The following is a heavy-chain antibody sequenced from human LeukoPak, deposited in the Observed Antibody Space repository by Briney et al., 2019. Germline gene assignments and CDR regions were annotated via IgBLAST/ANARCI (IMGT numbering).Heavy chain of an antibody. D-gene: IGHD1-1*01. V-gene: IGHV1-2*06. CDR3: ARSPGTTGYYYMDV. CDR2: INPNTGGT. J-gene: IGHJ6*03. CDR1: GYTFTGYY. Sequence: ASVKVSCKASGYTFTGYYIHWVRQAPGQGLEWMGRINPNTGGTSYEQKFQGRVTMASDTSISTAYMELSRLRSDDTAVYYCARSPGTTGYYYMDVWGKGTTVTVSS.